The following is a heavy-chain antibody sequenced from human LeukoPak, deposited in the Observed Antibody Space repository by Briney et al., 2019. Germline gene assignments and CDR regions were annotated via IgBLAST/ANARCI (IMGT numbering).Heavy chain of an antibody. CDR2: INPNSGGT. D-gene: IGHD6-19*01. CDR3: ARGSNSGWYFLQYY. Sequence: ASVKVSCKASGCTFAGYYMHWVRQAPGQGLEWMGWINPNSGGTNYAQKFQGRVTMTRDTSISTAYMELSRLRSDDTAVYYCARGSNSGWYFLQYYWGQGTLVTVSS. CDR1: GCTFAGYY. J-gene: IGHJ4*02. V-gene: IGHV1-2*02.